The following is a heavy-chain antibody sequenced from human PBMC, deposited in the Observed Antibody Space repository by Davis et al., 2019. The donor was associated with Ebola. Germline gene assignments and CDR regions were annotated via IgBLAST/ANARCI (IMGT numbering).Heavy chain of an antibody. D-gene: IGHD4-17*01. CDR1: GFTFDDYA. Sequence: SLKISCAASGFTFDDYAMHWVRQAPGKGLEWVSGISWNSGSIDYADSVKGRFTISRDNSKNTLYLQMNSLRAEDTAVYYCAKDGYEDGDYGWFDPWGQGTLVTVSS. CDR3: AKDGYEDGDYGWFDP. J-gene: IGHJ5*02. CDR2: ISWNSGSI. V-gene: IGHV3-9*01.